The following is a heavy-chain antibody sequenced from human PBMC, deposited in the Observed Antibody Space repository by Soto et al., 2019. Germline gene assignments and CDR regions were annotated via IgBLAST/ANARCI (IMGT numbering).Heavy chain of an antibody. CDR3: ARHGDGSSWYAFDY. D-gene: IGHD6-13*01. J-gene: IGHJ4*02. Sequence: SETLSLTCTVSGGSINTYNLFWAWVRQPPGKGLEWIASIHYGGNAHYSPSLTTRATISRDTSKNRVSLELRSVAAADTAVYYCARHGDGSSWYAFDYWGQGILVTVSS. CDR2: IHYGGNA. CDR1: GGSINTYNLF. V-gene: IGHV4-39*01.